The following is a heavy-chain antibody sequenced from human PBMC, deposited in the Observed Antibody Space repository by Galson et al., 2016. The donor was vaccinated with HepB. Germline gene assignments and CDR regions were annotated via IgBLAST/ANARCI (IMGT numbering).Heavy chain of an antibody. CDR1: AFTFRNYS. Sequence: LRLSCAGSAFTFRNYSMTWIRQAPGKGLEWISYISISTSTIYYADSVKGRFTISRDNAKNSLYLQMNSLRGEDTAVYYCAGGQAGGRFLEWPIYYGMDVWGQGTTVTVSS. D-gene: IGHD3-3*01. V-gene: IGHV3-48*01. J-gene: IGHJ6*02. CDR3: AGGQAGGRFLEWPIYYGMDV. CDR2: ISISTSTI.